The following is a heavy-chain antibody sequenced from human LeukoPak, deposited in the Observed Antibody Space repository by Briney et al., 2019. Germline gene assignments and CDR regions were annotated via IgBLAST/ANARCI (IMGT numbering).Heavy chain of an antibody. CDR1: GFTLSSYA. CDR2: ISYDGSNK. J-gene: IGHJ4*02. Sequence: GGSLRLSCAASGFTLSSYAMHWVRQAPGKGLEWVAVISYDGSNKYYADSVKGRFTISRDNSKNTLYLQMNSLRAEDTAVYYCARGRFYDILTGYNDYWGQGTLVTVSS. D-gene: IGHD3-9*01. V-gene: IGHV3-30*04. CDR3: ARGRFYDILTGYNDY.